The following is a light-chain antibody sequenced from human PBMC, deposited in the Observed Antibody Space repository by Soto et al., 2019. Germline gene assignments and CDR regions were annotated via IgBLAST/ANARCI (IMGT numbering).Light chain of an antibody. CDR2: WAS. Sequence: DIVMTQSPDSLAVSLGERATINCKSSQSVLYNSNNKNYLAWYQQQPGQPPKLLIYWASTRESGVPDRFSGSGSETSFTLTISSLQAEDVAVYYCQQYYNTPYTFGQGTRLELK. CDR1: QSVLYNSNNKNY. V-gene: IGKV4-1*01. CDR3: QQYYNTPYT. J-gene: IGKJ2*01.